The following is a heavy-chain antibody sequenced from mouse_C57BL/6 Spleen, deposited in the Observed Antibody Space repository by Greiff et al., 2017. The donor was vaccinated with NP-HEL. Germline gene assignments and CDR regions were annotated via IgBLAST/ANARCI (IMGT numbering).Heavy chain of an antibody. CDR2: IYPGDGDT. CDR1: GYAFSSSW. V-gene: IGHV1-82*01. Sequence: QVQLQQSGPELVKPGASVKISCMASGYAFSSSWMNWVKQRPGKGLEWIGRIYPGDGDTNYNGKFKGKATLTADKSSSTAYMQLSSLTSEDSAVYFCARPLVTTRGAWFAYWGQGTLVTVSA. J-gene: IGHJ3*01. D-gene: IGHD2-2*01. CDR3: ARPLVTTRGAWFAY.